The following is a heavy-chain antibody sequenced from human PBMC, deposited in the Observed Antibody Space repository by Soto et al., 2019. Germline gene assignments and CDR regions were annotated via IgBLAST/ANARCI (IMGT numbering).Heavy chain of an antibody. V-gene: IGHV4-59*01. D-gene: IGHD2-21*02. CDR1: GGSISRYY. CDR2: IYYSGST. CDR3: ASAVTFYDSYGMDV. Sequence: QVQLQESGPGLVKPSETLSLTCTVSGGSISRYYWSWIRQPPGKGLEWIGYIYYSGSTNYNPSLKSRVTISVDTSKNQFSLKLSSVTAADTAVYYCASAVTFYDSYGMDVWGQGTTVTVSS. J-gene: IGHJ6*02.